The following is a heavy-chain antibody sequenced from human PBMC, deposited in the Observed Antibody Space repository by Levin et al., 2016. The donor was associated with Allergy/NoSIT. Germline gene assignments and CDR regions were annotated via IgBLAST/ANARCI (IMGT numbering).Heavy chain of an antibody. V-gene: IGHV1-69*10. Sequence: SVKVSCKASGGTFSSYAISWVRQAPGQGLEWMGGIIPILGIANYAQKFQGRVTITADESTSTAYMELSSLRSEDTAVYYCARERYCSGGSCYNGMDVWGQGTTVTVSS. D-gene: IGHD2-15*01. J-gene: IGHJ6*02. CDR3: ARERYCSGGSCYNGMDV. CDR2: IIPILGIA. CDR1: GGTFSSYA.